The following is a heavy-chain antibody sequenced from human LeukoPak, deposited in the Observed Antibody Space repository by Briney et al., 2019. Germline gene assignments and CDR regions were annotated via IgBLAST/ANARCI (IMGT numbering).Heavy chain of an antibody. V-gene: IGHV4-39*07. D-gene: IGHD1-7*01. Sequence: SETLSLTCTVSGGSISSSSYYWGWIRQPPGKGLEWIGSIYYSGSTYYNPSLKSRVTISVDTSKNQFSLKLSSVTAADTAVYYCARDKLTRPGTNDYYYYYGMDVWGQGTTVTVSS. J-gene: IGHJ6*02. CDR1: GGSISSSSYY. CDR2: IYYSGST. CDR3: ARDKLTRPGTNDYYYYYGMDV.